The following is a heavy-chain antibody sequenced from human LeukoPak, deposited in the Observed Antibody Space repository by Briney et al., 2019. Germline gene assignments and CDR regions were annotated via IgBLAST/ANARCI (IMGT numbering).Heavy chain of an antibody. CDR3: ARRSLVRTVGYYYAMDV. V-gene: IGHV4-59*08. J-gene: IGHJ6*02. D-gene: IGHD1-26*01. Sequence: SETLPLTCIVSGGSISSDYWSWLRQPPGEGLEWIGYIYYSGSTNYNPSLKSRATMSVDTSKKQFSLRLSSVTAAATAVYYCARRSLVRTVGYYYAMDVWGQGTTVTVSS. CDR1: GGSISSDY. CDR2: IYYSGST.